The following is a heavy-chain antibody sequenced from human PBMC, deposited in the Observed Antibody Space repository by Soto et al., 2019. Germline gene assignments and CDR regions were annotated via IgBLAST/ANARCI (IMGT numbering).Heavy chain of an antibody. CDR2: INHSGST. V-gene: IGHV4-34*01. Sequence: SETLSLTCAVYCGSFSGYYWSWIRQPPGKGLEWIGEINHSGSTNYNPSLKSRVTISVDTSKNQFSLKLSSVTAADTAVYYCARGEGGTMVRGVIVGMDVWGQGTTVTVSS. CDR1: CGSFSGYY. CDR3: ARGEGGTMVRGVIVGMDV. D-gene: IGHD3-10*01. J-gene: IGHJ6*02.